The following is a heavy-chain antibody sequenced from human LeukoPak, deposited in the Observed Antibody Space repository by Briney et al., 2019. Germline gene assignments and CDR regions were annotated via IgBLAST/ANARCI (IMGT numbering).Heavy chain of an antibody. CDR1: GYTFTDYF. CDR2: INPKTGGT. J-gene: IGHJ4*02. CDR3: ARVPMRLFYDNINYLDY. D-gene: IGHD2/OR15-2a*01. Sequence: ASVEVSCKTSGYTFTDYFIHWVRQAPGQGLEWMGWINPKTGGTHYAHNFQGRVTMTRETSISTASMELRSLRSDDTAVYHCARVPMRLFYDNINYLDYWGQGTLVTASS. V-gene: IGHV1-2*02.